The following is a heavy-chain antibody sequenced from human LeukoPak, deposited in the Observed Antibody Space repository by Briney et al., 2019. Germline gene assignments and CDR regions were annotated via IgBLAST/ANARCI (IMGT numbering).Heavy chain of an antibody. J-gene: IGHJ4*02. V-gene: IGHV3-23*01. D-gene: IGHD3-3*01. CDR2: ISGSGGST. CDR1: GFTFSSYA. Sequence: PGGSLRLSCAASGFTFSSYAMSWVRQAPGKGLEWVSAISGSGGSTYYADSVKGRFTTSRDNSKNTLYLQMNSLRAEDTAVYYCAKDPDGGYDFWSGYLDYWGQGTLVTVSS. CDR3: AKDPDGGYDFWSGYLDY.